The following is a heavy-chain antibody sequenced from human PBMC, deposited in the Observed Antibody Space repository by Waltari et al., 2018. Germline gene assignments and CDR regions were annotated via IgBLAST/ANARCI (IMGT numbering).Heavy chain of an antibody. V-gene: IGHV1-69*13. CDR1: GGTFSSYA. CDR3: ARDPTVTTPKEYWFDP. CDR2: IIPIFGTA. J-gene: IGHJ5*02. D-gene: IGHD4-4*01. Sequence: QVQLVQSGAEVKKPGSSVKVSCKASGGTFSSYAISWVRQAPGQGLEWMGGIIPIFGTANYAQKFQGRVTITAYESTSTAYMELSSLRSEDTAVYYCARDPTVTTPKEYWFDPWGQGTLVTVSS.